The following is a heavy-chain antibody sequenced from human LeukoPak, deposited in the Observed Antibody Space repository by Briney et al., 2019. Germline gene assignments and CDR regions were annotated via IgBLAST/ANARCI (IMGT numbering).Heavy chain of an antibody. D-gene: IGHD5-12*01. Sequence: GGSLRLSCAASGFTFSSYWMSWVRQAPGKGLEWVANIKQDGSEKYYVDSVKGRFTISRDNAKNSLYLQINSLRAEDTAVYYCARGYSGYDQPYYYYMDVWGKGTTVTVSS. V-gene: IGHV3-7*01. CDR2: IKQDGSEK. CDR3: ARGYSGYDQPYYYYMDV. J-gene: IGHJ6*03. CDR1: GFTFSSYW.